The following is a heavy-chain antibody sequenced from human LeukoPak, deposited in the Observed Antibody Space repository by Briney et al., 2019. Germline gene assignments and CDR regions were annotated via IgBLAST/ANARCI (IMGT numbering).Heavy chain of an antibody. CDR1: GFTFSSYA. D-gene: IGHD3-3*01. J-gene: IGHJ6*02. CDR3: AKVLGETYYDFWSGYYRSGMDV. Sequence: PGGSLRLSCAASGFTFSSYAMSWVRQAPGKGLEWVSAISGSGGSTYYADSVKGRFTISRDNSKNTLYLQMNSLRAEDTAVYYCAKVLGETYYDFWSGYYRSGMDVWGQGTTVTVSS. V-gene: IGHV3-23*01. CDR2: ISGSGGST.